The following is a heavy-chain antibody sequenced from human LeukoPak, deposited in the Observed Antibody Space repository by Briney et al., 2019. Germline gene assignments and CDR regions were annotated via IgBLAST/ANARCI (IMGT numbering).Heavy chain of an antibody. J-gene: IGHJ3*02. V-gene: IGHV4-59*01. CDR3: ARRGYGFAFDI. Sequence: SETLSLTCTVSGGSISSYYWSWIRQPPGKGLEWIGYIYYSGSTNYNPSLKSRVTISVDTSKNQFSLKLSSVTAADTAVYYCARRGYGFAFDIWGQGTMVTVSS. CDR2: IYYSGST. D-gene: IGHD4-17*01. CDR1: GGSISSYY.